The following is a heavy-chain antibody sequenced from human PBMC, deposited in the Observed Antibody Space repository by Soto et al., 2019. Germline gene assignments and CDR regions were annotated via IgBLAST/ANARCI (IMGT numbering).Heavy chain of an antibody. CDR2: IYYSGST. V-gene: IGHV4-59*08. CDR3: AREVVVPAAVYFDY. J-gene: IGHJ4*02. D-gene: IGHD2-2*01. CDR1: GGSISSYY. Sequence: PSETLSLTCTVSGGSISSYYWSWIRQPPGKGLEWIGYIYYSGSTNYNPSLKSRVTISVDTSKNQFSLKLSSVTAADTAVYYCAREVVVPAAVYFDYWGQGTLVTVSS.